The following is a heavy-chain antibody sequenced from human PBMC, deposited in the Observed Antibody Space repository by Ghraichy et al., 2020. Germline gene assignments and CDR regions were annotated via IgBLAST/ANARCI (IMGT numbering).Heavy chain of an antibody. D-gene: IGHD3-22*01. CDR2: ISSSSSYI. Sequence: GALRLSCAASGFTFSSYSMNWVRQAPGKGLEWVSSISSSSSYIYYADSVKGRFTISRDNAKNSLYLQMNSLRAEDTAVYYCARDLHPDYYDDSSGYPCYWGQGTLVTGSS. J-gene: IGHJ4*02. CDR3: ARDLHPDYYDDSSGYPCY. CDR1: GFTFSSYS. V-gene: IGHV3-21*01.